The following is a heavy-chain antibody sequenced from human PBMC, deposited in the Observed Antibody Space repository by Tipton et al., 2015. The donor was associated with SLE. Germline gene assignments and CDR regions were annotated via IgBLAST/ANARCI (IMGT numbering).Heavy chain of an antibody. V-gene: IGHV3-30*04. CDR3: ASSILWWQVDY. J-gene: IGHJ4*02. D-gene: IGHD2-21*01. CDR1: GFTFSNYA. CDR2: ISYDGSNK. Sequence: LSLTCAASGFTFSNYAMHWVRQAPGKGLEWVAVISYDGSNKYYADSVKGRFTISRDNSKNTLYLQMNSLRAEDTAVYYCASSILWWQVDYWGQGTLVTVSS.